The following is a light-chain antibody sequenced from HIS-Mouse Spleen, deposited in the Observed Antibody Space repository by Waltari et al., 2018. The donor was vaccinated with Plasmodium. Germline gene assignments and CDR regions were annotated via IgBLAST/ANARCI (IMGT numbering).Light chain of an antibody. CDR2: EDS. V-gene: IGLV3-10*01. Sequence: SYELTQPPSVSVSPGQTARITCSGDALPKKSAYWYQEKSGQAPVLVTYEDSKRPSGIPGRCSGSSSGTMATLTISGAQVEEEADYYCYSTDSSGNHRVFGGGTKLTVL. CDR1: ALPKKS. CDR3: YSTDSSGNHRV. J-gene: IGLJ3*02.